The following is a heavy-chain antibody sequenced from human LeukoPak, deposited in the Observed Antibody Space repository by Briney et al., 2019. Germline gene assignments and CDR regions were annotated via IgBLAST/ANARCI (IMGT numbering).Heavy chain of an antibody. Sequence: GGSLRLSCAASGFTLSSYAMSWVRQAPGKGLEWVSAIGNGGFSTYYADSVKGRFTISRDNSKSMLYLQMNSLRAEDTAVYYCAKDRGSGWLHDAFDIWGQGTMVTVSS. CDR2: IGNGGFST. J-gene: IGHJ3*02. V-gene: IGHV3-23*01. CDR1: GFTLSSYA. CDR3: AKDRGSGWLHDAFDI. D-gene: IGHD6-19*01.